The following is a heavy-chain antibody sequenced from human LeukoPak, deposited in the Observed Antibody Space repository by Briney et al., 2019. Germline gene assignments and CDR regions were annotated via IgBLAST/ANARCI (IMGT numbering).Heavy chain of an antibody. J-gene: IGHJ5*02. CDR2: IYSGGST. CDR3: GRTTAGSGNWFDP. CDR1: GFTFSSYA. Sequence: GGSLRLSCAASGFTFSSYAMHWVRQAPGKGLEWVSIIYSGGSTYYADSVKGRFTISRDNSKNTVYLQMNSLRAEDTAVYYCGRTTAGSGNWFDPWGQGTLVTVSP. V-gene: IGHV3-53*01. D-gene: IGHD6-13*01.